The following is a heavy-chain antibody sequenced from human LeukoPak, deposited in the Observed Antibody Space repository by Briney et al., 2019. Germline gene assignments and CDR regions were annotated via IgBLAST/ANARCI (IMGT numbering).Heavy chain of an antibody. V-gene: IGHV4-38-2*01. J-gene: IGHJ4*02. CDR1: GYSISSGYY. CDR3: ARHVSSGSPSYYFDY. CDR2: IYHSGST. D-gene: IGHD3-10*01. Sequence: SETLSLTCAVSGYSISSGYYWGWIRQPPGKGLEWIGSIYHSGSTYYNPSLKSRVTISVDTSKNQFSLKLSSVTAADTAVYYCARHVSSGSPSYYFDYWGQGALVPLSS.